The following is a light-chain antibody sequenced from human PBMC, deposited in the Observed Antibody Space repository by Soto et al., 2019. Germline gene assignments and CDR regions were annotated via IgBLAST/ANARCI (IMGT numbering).Light chain of an antibody. CDR2: GAS. J-gene: IGKJ2*01. CDR1: QSVNIY. CDR3: QQYGRSPQYT. V-gene: IGKV3-20*01. Sequence: EIVMTQSPATLSVSPGERATLSCRASQSVNIYLAWYQQKPGQAPRLLIFGASSRATGIPARFSGSGSGTDFTLTISRLEPEDFAVYYCQQYGRSPQYTFGQGTKVDIK.